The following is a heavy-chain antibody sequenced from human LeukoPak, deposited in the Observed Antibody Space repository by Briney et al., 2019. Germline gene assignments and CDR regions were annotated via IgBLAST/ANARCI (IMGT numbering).Heavy chain of an antibody. CDR1: GGSFSGYY. CDR3: AREGYSSSWGLGYYYYMDV. CDR2: INHSGST. V-gene: IGHV4-34*01. Sequence: SETLSLTCAVYGGSFSGYYWSWIRQPPGKGLEWIGEINHSGSTNYNPSLKSRVTISVDTSKNQFSLKLSSVTAADTAVYYCAREGYSSSWGLGYYYYMDVWGKGTTVTVSS. D-gene: IGHD6-13*01. J-gene: IGHJ6*03.